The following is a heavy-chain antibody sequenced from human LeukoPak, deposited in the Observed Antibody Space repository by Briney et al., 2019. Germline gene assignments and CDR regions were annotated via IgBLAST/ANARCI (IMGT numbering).Heavy chain of an antibody. V-gene: IGHV4-34*01. CDR3: GRGGCRVVTRY. Sequence: SETLSLTCAVYGGSFRGYYWSWIRQPPGKGLEWIGEINHSGSTNYNPSLKSRVTISVDTSKNQFSLKLSSVTAADTAVCYCGRGGCRVVTRYWGQGTLVTVSS. CDR2: INHSGST. J-gene: IGHJ4*02. D-gene: IGHD4-23*01. CDR1: GGSFRGYY.